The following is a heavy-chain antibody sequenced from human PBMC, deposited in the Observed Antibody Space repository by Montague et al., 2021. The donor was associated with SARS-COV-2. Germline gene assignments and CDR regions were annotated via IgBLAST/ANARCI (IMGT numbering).Heavy chain of an antibody. Sequence: SETLSLTCTVSGGSISSPDYYWGWIRQSPGKGLGWIGSISYAGRTSYNTSLRSRVSFSMDTSKNHSSMSLNSVTAADTAVYFCARQLPSYCSTNKCYPYYFDVWGQGALVTVSS. CDR1: GGSISSPDYY. CDR3: ARQLPSYCSTNKCYPYYFDV. J-gene: IGHJ4*02. V-gene: IGHV4-39*01. D-gene: IGHD2-2*01. CDR2: ISYAGRT.